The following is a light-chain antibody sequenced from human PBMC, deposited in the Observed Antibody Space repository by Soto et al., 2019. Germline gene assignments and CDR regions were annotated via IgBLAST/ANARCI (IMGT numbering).Light chain of an antibody. V-gene: IGKV3-15*01. CDR1: QSVSNS. CDR2: AAS. CDR3: QQYNNWVT. Sequence: EIVMTQSPATLSVSPGERVTLSCRASQSVSNSLAWYQQKPGQAPRLLIYAASSRATGVPARFSGSGSGTEFTLNISSLQSEDFAVYYCQQYNNWVTFGGGTQVEIK. J-gene: IGKJ4*01.